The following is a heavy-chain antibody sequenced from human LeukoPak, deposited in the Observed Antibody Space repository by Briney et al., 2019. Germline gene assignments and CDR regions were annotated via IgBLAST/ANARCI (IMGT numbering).Heavy chain of an antibody. D-gene: IGHD2-2*01. CDR3: ARRDCSSTTCYAGSYYFDY. Sequence: SETLSLTCSVSGGTISSSSYYWGWLRQPPGKRLEWIGSIYYSGSAYYNPSLKSRVTVSVDTSKNQFSLKLTSVTAADTAVYYCARRDCSSTTCYAGSYYFDYWGQGTLVTVSS. CDR2: IYYSGSA. V-gene: IGHV4-39*01. J-gene: IGHJ4*02. CDR1: GGTISSSSYY.